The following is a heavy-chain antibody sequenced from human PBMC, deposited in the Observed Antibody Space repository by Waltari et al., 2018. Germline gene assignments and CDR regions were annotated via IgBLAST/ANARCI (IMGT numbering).Heavy chain of an antibody. CDR3: VRVGLRPYSSEGYH. CDR2: IYSSGSV. D-gene: IGHD3-22*01. V-gene: IGHV4-39*07. J-gene: IGHJ5*02. CDR1: GASIISSTYY. Sequence: QLQLQDSGPGLVKPSETLSLTCSVSGASIISSTYYWGWIRQPPGKRLVWIGSIYSSGSVAYIPSLATRPTIPVDTSKIQLSLRLTSVTSADTAKYYCVRVGLRPYSSEGYHWGQGTLVSVSS.